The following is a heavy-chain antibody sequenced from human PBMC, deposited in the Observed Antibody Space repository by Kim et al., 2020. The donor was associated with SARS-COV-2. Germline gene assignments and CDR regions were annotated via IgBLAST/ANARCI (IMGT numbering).Heavy chain of an antibody. Sequence: GNTGDAQKFQGRVTMTRNTSISTAYMELSSLRSEDTAVYYCARVVPGADYWGQGTLVTVSS. CDR3: ARVVPGADY. D-gene: IGHD2-2*01. V-gene: IGHV1-8*01. J-gene: IGHJ4*02. CDR2: GNT.